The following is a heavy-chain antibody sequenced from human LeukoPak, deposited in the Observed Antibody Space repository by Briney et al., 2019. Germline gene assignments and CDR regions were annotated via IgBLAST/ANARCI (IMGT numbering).Heavy chain of an antibody. CDR3: AKDEGSSWYPPSYYYGMDV. V-gene: IGHV3-23*01. CDR1: GFTFSTYA. CDR2: ISASGGTT. D-gene: IGHD6-13*01. Sequence: PGGSLTLSCAASGFTFSTYAMSWVRQAPGKGLEWVSGISASGGTTYYADSVKGRFTISRDNSKNTLYLQMNSLRAEDTAVYYCAKDEGSSWYPPSYYYGMDVWGQGTTVTVSS. J-gene: IGHJ6*02.